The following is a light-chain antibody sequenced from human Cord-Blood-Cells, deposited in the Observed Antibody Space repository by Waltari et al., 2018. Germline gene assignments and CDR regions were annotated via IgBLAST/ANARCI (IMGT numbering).Light chain of an antibody. Sequence: DIVMTQSPDSLAVSLGERATINCKSSQRVLSSSNNKNYLAWYQQKPGTPPKLLIYWASTRESGVPDRFSGSGSGTDFTLTISSLQAEDVAVYYCQQYYSTPWTFGQGTKVEIK. CDR2: WAS. CDR1: QRVLSSSNNKNY. J-gene: IGKJ1*01. V-gene: IGKV4-1*01. CDR3: QQYYSTPWT.